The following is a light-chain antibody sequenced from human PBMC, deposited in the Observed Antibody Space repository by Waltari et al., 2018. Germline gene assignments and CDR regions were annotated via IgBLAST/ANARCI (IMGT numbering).Light chain of an antibody. CDR1: SGHSSNI. J-gene: IGLJ3*02. Sequence: QLVLTQSPSASASLGASVKPTCTLSSGHSSNIVAWHQQQPEKGPRYVMKVNSDGSHSKGDEIPDRFSGSSSGAERYLTISTVQSEDEADYYCQTGGHGTWVFGGGTKLTVL. V-gene: IGLV4-69*02. CDR3: QTGGHGTWV. CDR2: VNSDGSH.